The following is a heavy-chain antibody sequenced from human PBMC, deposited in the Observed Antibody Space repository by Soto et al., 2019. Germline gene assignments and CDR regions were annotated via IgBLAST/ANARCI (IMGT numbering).Heavy chain of an antibody. Sequence: SETLPLTCTVSGGSISSYYWSWIRQPPGKGLEWIGYIYYSGSTNYNPSLKSRVTISVDTSRNQFSLKLSSVTAADTAVYYCARSDGRYWGQGTLVTVSS. CDR2: IYYSGST. CDR1: GGSISSYY. J-gene: IGHJ4*02. V-gene: IGHV4-59*01. CDR3: ARSDGRY.